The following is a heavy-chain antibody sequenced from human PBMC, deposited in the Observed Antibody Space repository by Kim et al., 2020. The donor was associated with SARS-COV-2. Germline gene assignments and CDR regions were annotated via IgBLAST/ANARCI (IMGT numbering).Heavy chain of an antibody. V-gene: IGHV1-18*01. CDR3: ARWIGRYDLDY. J-gene: IGHJ4*02. Sequence: TNYAQKLQGRVPMTTNTSTSTAYMELRSLRSDDTAVYYCARWIGRYDLDYWGQGTLVTVSS. CDR2: T. D-gene: IGHD5-12*01.